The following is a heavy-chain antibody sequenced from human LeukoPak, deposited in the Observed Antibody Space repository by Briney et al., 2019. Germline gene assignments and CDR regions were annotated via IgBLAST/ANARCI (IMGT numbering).Heavy chain of an antibody. Sequence: PSETLSLTCAVSGGSISSSNWWSWVRPAPGKGLEWVSGINWNGGSTGYADSVEGRFTISRDNAKNSQYLQMNSLRAEDTAVYYCAKERSSSWNREFDYWGQGTLVTVSS. D-gene: IGHD6-13*01. CDR1: GGSISSSNW. CDR3: AKERSSSWNREFDY. J-gene: IGHJ4*02. CDR2: INWNGGST. V-gene: IGHV3-20*04.